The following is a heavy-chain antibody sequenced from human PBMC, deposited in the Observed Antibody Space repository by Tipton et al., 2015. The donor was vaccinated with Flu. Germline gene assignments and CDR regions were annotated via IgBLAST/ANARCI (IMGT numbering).Heavy chain of an antibody. V-gene: IGHV4-38-2*02. CDR3: ARDQGFGGGLAYDYYAMDV. J-gene: IGHJ6*02. CDR2: VRQAGST. D-gene: IGHD3-10*01. Sequence: LRLSCSVFGDSIDSRYYWGWIRQTPGKGLEWIGNVRQAGSTYYNPSLRSRVYISVDTSKNQFSLDLNSVTAADTAVYYCARDQGFGGGLAYDYYAMDVWGQGTTVTVSS. CDR1: GDSIDSRYY.